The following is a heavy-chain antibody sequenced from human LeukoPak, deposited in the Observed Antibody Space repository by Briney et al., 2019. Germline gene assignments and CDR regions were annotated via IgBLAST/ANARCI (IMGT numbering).Heavy chain of an antibody. J-gene: IGHJ6*02. CDR3: AREPMVRGVTPVDYYYGMDV. D-gene: IGHD3-10*01. V-gene: IGHV4-61*01. Sequence: SETLSLTCTVSDGSVSTDTYYWSWIRQAPGEGLEYIGYIQYSGSTNYNPSHKSRVTISVDTSKNQFSLKLSSVTAADTAVYYCAREPMVRGVTPVDYYYGMDVWGQGTTVTVSS. CDR2: IQYSGST. CDR1: DGSVSTDTYY.